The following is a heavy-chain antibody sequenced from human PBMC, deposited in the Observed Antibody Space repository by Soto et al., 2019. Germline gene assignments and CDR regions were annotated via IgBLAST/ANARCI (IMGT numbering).Heavy chain of an antibody. CDR3: AREYCSGGSCYSRFDY. J-gene: IGHJ4*02. Sequence: GGSLRLSCAASGFTFSSYAMHWVRQAPGKGLEWVAVILYVGSNKYYADSVKGRFTISRDNSKNTLYLQMNSLRAEDTAVYYCAREYCSGGSCYSRFDYWGQGTLVTVSS. CDR1: GFTFSSYA. V-gene: IGHV3-30-3*01. D-gene: IGHD2-15*01. CDR2: ILYVGSNK.